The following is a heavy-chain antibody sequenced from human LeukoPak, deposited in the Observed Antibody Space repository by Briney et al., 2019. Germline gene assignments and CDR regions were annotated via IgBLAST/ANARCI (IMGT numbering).Heavy chain of an antibody. Sequence: GGSLRLSCVASGFTFSDYYMSWIRQAPGKGLEWVSYISSSGSTIYYADSVKGRFTISRDNAKNSLYLQMNSLRSEDTAVYYCARVVTPRYCSSTTCYWKGWFDPWGQGTLVTVSS. D-gene: IGHD2-2*01. V-gene: IGHV3-11*01. CDR3: ARVVTPRYCSSTTCYWKGWFDP. CDR1: GFTFSDYY. J-gene: IGHJ5*02. CDR2: ISSSGSTI.